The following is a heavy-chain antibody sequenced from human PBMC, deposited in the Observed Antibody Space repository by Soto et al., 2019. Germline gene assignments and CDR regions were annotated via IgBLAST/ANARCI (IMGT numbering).Heavy chain of an antibody. CDR1: GFKFSNYA. Sequence: GVSLRLSCAASGFKFSNYAMSWVRQAPGKGLEWVSLISATGGGTYYADSVKGRFTISRDNSHNTLYLQVHSLTAEDTAVHYCAKDRRAGGNSAFYFDFWGQGAQVTVSS. J-gene: IGHJ4*02. V-gene: IGHV3-23*01. CDR2: ISATGGGT. CDR3: AKDRRAGGNSAFYFDF. D-gene: IGHD3-16*01.